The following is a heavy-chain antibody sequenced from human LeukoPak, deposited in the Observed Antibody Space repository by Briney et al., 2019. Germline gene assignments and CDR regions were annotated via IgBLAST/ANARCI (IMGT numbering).Heavy chain of an antibody. D-gene: IGHD6-19*01. CDR2: ISGSGGST. CDR1: GFTFSSYA. V-gene: IGHV3-23*01. Sequence: GGSLRLSCAASGFTFSSYAMSWVRQAPGKGLEWVSAISGSGGSTYYADSVKGRFTISRDNSKNTLYLQMNSLRAEDTAVYYCAKDLNSQSLVRYHWFDPWGQGTLVTVSS. J-gene: IGHJ5*02. CDR3: AKDLNSQSLVRYHWFDP.